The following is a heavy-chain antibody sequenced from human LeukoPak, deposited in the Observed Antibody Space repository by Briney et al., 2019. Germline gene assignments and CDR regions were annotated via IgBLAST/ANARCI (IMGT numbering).Heavy chain of an antibody. D-gene: IGHD2-2*01. Sequence: SETLSLTCAVYGGSFSGYYWSWIRQPPGKGLEWIGEINHSGSTNYNPSLKSRVTISVDTSKNQISLKLSSVTAADTAVYYCARGRRNYCSSTSCYVLLFDYWGQGTLVTVSS. J-gene: IGHJ4*02. CDR1: GGSFSGYY. CDR2: INHSGST. CDR3: ARGRRNYCSSTSCYVLLFDY. V-gene: IGHV4-34*01.